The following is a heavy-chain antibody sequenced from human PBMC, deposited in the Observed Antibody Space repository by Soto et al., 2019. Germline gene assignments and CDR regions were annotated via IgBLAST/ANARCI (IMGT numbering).Heavy chain of an antibody. Sequence: GGSLRLSCAASGFTFSSYGMHWVRQAPGKGLEWVAVISYDGSNKYYADSVKGRFTISRDNSKNTLYLQMNSLRAEDTAVYYCAKEQRGRGSSWYFDYWGQGTLVTVSS. CDR1: GFTFSSYG. D-gene: IGHD6-13*01. CDR3: AKEQRGRGSSWYFDY. V-gene: IGHV3-30*18. J-gene: IGHJ4*02. CDR2: ISYDGSNK.